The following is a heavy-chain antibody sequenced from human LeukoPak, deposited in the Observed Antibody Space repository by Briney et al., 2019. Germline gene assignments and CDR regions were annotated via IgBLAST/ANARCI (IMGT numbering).Heavy chain of an antibody. V-gene: IGHV4-38-2*02. CDR3: ARVIAARRGDFDY. J-gene: IGHJ4*02. CDR2: IYHSGMS. CDR1: GYSISSGYY. Sequence: SETLSLTCTVSGYSISSGYYWGWIRQPPGKGLEWIGSIYHSGMSFYNPSLKSPVTISVDTSKNQFSLKLSSVTAADTAVYYCARVIAARRGDFDYWGQGTLVTVSS. D-gene: IGHD6-6*01.